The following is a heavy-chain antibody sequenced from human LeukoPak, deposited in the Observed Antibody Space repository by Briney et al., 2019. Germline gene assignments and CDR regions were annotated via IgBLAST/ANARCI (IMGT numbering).Heavy chain of an antibody. Sequence: ASVKVSCKASGYSFTNFAINRVRQAPGQGLEWMGWINTNTGNPTYAQGFTGRFVFSLDTSVSTAYLQISSLKAEDTAVYYCARGYGSSSWYVWFGPWGQGTLVTVSS. CDR2: INTNTGNP. CDR3: ARGYGSSSWYVWFGP. CDR1: GYSFTNFA. D-gene: IGHD6-13*01. V-gene: IGHV7-4-1*02. J-gene: IGHJ5*02.